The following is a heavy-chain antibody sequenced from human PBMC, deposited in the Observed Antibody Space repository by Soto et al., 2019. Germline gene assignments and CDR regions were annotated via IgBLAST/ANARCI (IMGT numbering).Heavy chain of an antibody. D-gene: IGHD3-10*02. CDR3: AKGPHNNVGWPYYVES. CDR1: GIYLANYP. V-gene: IGHV3-48*02. J-gene: IGHJ4*02. Sequence: GGSLRLSCGSSGIYLANYPMNLVRPPPGKGLEWISYSSPRGDTIYYADSVEGRFTISRDNARNSLSLHMSSLRDEDSALYYCAKGPHNNVGWPYYVESWGQRVPVTVSA. CDR2: SSPRGDTI.